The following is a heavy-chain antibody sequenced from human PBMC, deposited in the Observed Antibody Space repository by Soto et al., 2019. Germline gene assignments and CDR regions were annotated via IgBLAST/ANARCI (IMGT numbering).Heavy chain of an antibody. CDR2: ISGSGGRR. CDR3: AKAFGGIHSHCPY. J-gene: IGHJ4*02. Sequence: VQVVEFGGGLVQPGGSLRLSCGVSGFTFSSHAMSWVRQAPGKGLEWVSGISGSGGRRDYVDSVKGRFTISRDNSKNTLFLQMEGLRGEDTGMYYCAKAFGGIHSHCPYWGQGTLVTVSS. CDR1: GFTFSSHA. D-gene: IGHD3-16*01. V-gene: IGHV3-23*04.